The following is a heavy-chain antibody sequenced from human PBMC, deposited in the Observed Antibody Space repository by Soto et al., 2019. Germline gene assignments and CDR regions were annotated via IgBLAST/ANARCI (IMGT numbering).Heavy chain of an antibody. V-gene: IGHV4-39*01. CDR2: VFYTGFT. J-gene: IGHJ4*02. Sequence: PSETLGLTCALSVGSISVSCYYWGWLRQSPGKGPEWIGSVFYTGFTSYNPSLERRVSVSVDTSKNQFSLKVSGVSAADTAVYYCATSQKGYNRNYFDHWGQGALVTVSS. D-gene: IGHD1-20*01. CDR3: ATSQKGYNRNYFDH. CDR1: VGSISVSCYY.